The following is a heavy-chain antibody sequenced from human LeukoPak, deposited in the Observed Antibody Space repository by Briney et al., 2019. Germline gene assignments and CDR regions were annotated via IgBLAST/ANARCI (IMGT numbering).Heavy chain of an antibody. CDR3: ARGVGPGTISDY. V-gene: IGHV1-69*13. Sequence: EATVKVSCKASGGTFSSYAISWVRQAPGQGLEWMGGIIPIFGTANYAQKFQGRVTITADESTSTAYMELSSLRSEDTAVYYCARGVGPGTISDYWGQGTLVTVSS. J-gene: IGHJ4*02. CDR1: GGTFSSYA. D-gene: IGHD4-17*01. CDR2: IIPIFGTA.